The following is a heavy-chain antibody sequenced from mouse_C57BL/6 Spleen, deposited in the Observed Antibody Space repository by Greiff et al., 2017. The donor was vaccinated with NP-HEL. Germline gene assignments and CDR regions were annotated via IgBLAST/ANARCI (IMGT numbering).Heavy chain of an antibody. J-gene: IGHJ2*01. CDR1: GYAFSSYW. CDR3: ARSGYSNYYFDY. D-gene: IGHD2-5*01. Sequence: VQLQQSGAELAKPGASVKISCKASGYAFSSYWMNWVKQRPGKGLEWIGQIYPGDGDTNYNGKFKGKATLTADKSSSTAYMQLSSLTSEDSAVYFCARSGYSNYYFDYWGQGTTLTVSS. V-gene: IGHV1-80*01. CDR2: IYPGDGDT.